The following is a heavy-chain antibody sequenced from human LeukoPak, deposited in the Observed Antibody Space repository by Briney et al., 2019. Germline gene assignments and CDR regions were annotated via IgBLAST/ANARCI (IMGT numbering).Heavy chain of an antibody. CDR2: INWNRGTT. CDR1: AFTFDDYG. J-gene: IGHJ4*02. CDR3: AKGRTYYFFDY. V-gene: IGHV3-20*04. D-gene: IGHD3-10*01. Sequence: GGSLRLSCAASAFTFDDYGMYWVRQGPGKGLEWVSRINWNRGTTGYADSVKGRFTISRDNAKNSLYLQMNSLRTEDTALYYCAKGRTYYFFDYWGQGTLVTVSS.